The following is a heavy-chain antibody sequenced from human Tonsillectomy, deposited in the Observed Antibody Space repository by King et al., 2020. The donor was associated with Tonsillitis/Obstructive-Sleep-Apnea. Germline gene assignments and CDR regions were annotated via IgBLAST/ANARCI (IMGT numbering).Heavy chain of an antibody. CDR3: ARDGYGCNSVSFYY. D-gene: IGHD4-23*01. Sequence: VQLVQSGAEVKKPGASVKVSCKASGYTFTSYYMHWVRQAPGQGLEWMGIINPSGGSTRYAQKFQGRVTITRDTYTSTFYMEMSSLRSEDTAVYYCARDGYGCNSVSFYYWGQGSLVTVSS. J-gene: IGHJ4*02. CDR1: GYTFTSYY. V-gene: IGHV1-46*01. CDR2: INPSGGST.